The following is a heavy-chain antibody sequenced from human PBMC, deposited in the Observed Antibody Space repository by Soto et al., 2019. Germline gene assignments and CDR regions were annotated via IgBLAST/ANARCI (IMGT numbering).Heavy chain of an antibody. CDR1: GFTFSSYA. CDR3: TSPYYDFWSGYLFN. CDR2: ISGSGGST. J-gene: IGHJ4*02. Sequence: GGSLRLSCAASGFTFSSYAMSWVRQAPGKGLEWVSAISGSGGSTYYADSVKGRFTISRDNSKNTLYLQMNSLRAEDTAVYYCTSPYYDFWSGYLFNWGQGTLVTVSS. D-gene: IGHD3-3*01. V-gene: IGHV3-23*01.